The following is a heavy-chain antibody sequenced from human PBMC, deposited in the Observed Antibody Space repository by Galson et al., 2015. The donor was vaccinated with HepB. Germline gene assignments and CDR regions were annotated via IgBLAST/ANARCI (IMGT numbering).Heavy chain of an antibody. Sequence: SVKVSCKASGYTLTNYHFHWVRQAPGQGPEWMGKISAGGGSTRYAERFQGRVTLTRDSSTSTIYMEVSSLRSDDTAVYYCARETPDTYYFDYWGQGTLVTVSS. J-gene: IGHJ4*02. V-gene: IGHV1-46*01. D-gene: IGHD2-15*01. CDR1: GYTLTNYH. CDR3: ARETPDTYYFDY. CDR2: ISAGGGST.